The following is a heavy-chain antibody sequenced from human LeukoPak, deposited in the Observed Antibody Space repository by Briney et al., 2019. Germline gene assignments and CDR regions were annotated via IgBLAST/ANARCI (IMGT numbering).Heavy chain of an antibody. CDR2: LYNSVST. V-gene: IGHV4-39*07. Sequence: SETLSLTCTVSGGSISSSSFYWGWIRQPPGKGLEWIGSLYNSVSTYYNPSLQSRVTMSVDMSKNQFSLKLTSVTAAETAVYCCARGLAAAYDYNWLDPGGQGIRVTVSS. D-gene: IGHD5-12*01. CDR1: GGSISSSSFY. J-gene: IGHJ5*02. CDR3: ARGLAAAYDYNWLDP.